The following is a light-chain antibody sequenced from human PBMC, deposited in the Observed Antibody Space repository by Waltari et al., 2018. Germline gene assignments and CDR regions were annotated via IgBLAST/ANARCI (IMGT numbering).Light chain of an antibody. CDR3: CSFAGSHIYV. Sequence: QSALTQPPSASGSPGQSVTISCTGTSSDVGGYNYVSWYQHHPGKAPKLMIYEVSKRPSGVPDRFSGSKSGNTASLTVSGLQAEDEADYYCCSFAGSHIYVFGTATKVTVL. V-gene: IGLV2-8*01. CDR1: SSDVGGYNY. J-gene: IGLJ1*01. CDR2: EVS.